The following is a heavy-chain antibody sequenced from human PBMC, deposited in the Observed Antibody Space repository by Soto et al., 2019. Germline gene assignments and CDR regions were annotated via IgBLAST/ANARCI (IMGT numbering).Heavy chain of an antibody. CDR2: ITSRSDTI. CDR3: AVAKFDH. Sequence: GGSLRLSCAASGFTFSSYSMNWVRQAPGKGLEWVSYITSRSDTIYYADSVKGRFTISRDNAKNSLYLQMNSLRAEDTAVYFCAVAKFDHWGQGTLVTVSS. CDR1: GFTFSSYS. V-gene: IGHV3-48*01. J-gene: IGHJ4*02.